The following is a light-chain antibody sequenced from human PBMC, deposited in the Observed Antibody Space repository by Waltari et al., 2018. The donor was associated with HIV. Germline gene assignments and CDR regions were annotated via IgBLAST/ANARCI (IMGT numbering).Light chain of an antibody. Sequence: EIVMTQSPATLSVSKGERATLSCRASQSVRSNVAWYQQHPGQAPRLLIYGASSTAAVIPARFSGSASGTDCTRTVSSLESEDVAVYYCQQYNNWRPYTFGQGNKLESK. V-gene: IGKV3-15*01. J-gene: IGKJ2*01. CDR3: QQYNNWRPYT. CDR1: QSVRSN. CDR2: GAS.